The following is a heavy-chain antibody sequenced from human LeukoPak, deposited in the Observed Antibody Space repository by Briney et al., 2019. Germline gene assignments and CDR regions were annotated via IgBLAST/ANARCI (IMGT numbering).Heavy chain of an antibody. J-gene: IGHJ3*02. V-gene: IGHV3-23*01. CDR3: AKDRIRSMNYDAFDT. CDR2: ICGSGGST. Sequence: GGSLRLSXAASGFTFSSYAMSWVRQAPGKGLEWVSAICGSGGSTYYADSVKGRFTISRDNSKNTLYLQMNSLRAEDTAVYYCAKDRIRSMNYDAFDTWGQGTMVTVSS. CDR1: GFTFSSYA. D-gene: IGHD3-16*01.